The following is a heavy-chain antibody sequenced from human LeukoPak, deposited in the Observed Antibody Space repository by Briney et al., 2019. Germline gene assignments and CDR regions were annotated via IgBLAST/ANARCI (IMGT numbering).Heavy chain of an antibody. CDR3: ARRWYYYFDY. Sequence: SETLSLTCTVSGGSISSYYWSWIRQPAGTALEWIGRIYTSGTITYNPSLKSRVTMSVDTSKNQFSLKLSSVTAADTAVYYCARRWYYYFDYWGQGTLVTVSS. CDR2: IYTSGTI. CDR1: GGSISSYY. V-gene: IGHV4-4*07. D-gene: IGHD2-15*01. J-gene: IGHJ4*02.